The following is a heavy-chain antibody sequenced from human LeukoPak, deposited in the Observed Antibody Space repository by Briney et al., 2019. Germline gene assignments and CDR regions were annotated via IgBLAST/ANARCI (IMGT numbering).Heavy chain of an antibody. Sequence: PGGSLRLSCAAFGFTFSSYAMHWVRQAPGKGLEWVAVISYDGSNTFYADSVKGRFTISSDTSKNTLYLQMNSLRDEDTAVYYCAREFGSYYAQFDYWGQGTLVTASS. CDR2: ISYDGSNT. D-gene: IGHD1-26*01. J-gene: IGHJ4*02. CDR1: GFTFSSYA. V-gene: IGHV3-30-3*01. CDR3: AREFGSYYAQFDY.